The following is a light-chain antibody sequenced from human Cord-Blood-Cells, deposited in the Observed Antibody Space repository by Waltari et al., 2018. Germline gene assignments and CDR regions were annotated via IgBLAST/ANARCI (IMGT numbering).Light chain of an antibody. J-gene: IGKJ3*01. CDR3: MQALQTPFT. CDR2: LGS. CDR1: PSLLHSNGYNY. V-gene: IGKV2-28*01. Sequence: MVMTQSLLSLPVTRREPASISCTSSPSLLHSNGYNYLEWYLQKPGQSPQLLIYLGSNRASGVPDRFSGSGSGTDFTLKISRVEAEDVGVYYCMQALQTPFTFGPGTKVDIK.